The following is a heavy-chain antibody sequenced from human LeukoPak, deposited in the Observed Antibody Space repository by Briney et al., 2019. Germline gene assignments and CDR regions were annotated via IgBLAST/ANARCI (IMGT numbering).Heavy chain of an antibody. CDR1: GGTFSSYA. Sequence: ASVKVSCKASGGTFSSYAIGWVRQAPGQGLEWMGGIIPIFGTANYAQKFQGRVTITTDESTSTAYMELSSLRSEDTAVYYCARDMGCTNGVCYTTESWFDPWGQGTLVTVSS. CDR3: ARDMGCTNGVCYTTESWFDP. J-gene: IGHJ5*02. CDR2: IIPIFGTA. D-gene: IGHD2-8*01. V-gene: IGHV1-69*05.